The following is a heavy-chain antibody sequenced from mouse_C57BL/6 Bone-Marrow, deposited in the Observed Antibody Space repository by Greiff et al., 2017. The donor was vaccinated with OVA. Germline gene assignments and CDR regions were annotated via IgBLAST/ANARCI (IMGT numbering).Heavy chain of an antibody. J-gene: IGHJ3*01. CDR2: IYPISVHT. Sequence: LSFHSSFYTFTIYFIIFVNHITLHVLDFILYIYPISVHTYYNEKFKGKATLTADKSSSTAYMELRSLTSEDSAVDFCPLSDGYYPFAYWGQGTLVTVSA. D-gene: IGHD2-3*01. CDR1: FYTFTIYF. CDR3: PLSDGYYPFAY. V-gene: IGHV1-81*01.